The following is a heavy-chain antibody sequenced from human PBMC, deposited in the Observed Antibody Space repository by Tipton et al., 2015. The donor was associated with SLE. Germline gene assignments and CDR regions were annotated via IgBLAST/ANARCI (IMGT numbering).Heavy chain of an antibody. J-gene: IGHJ4*02. V-gene: IGHV3-53*01. CDR2: IYVPGDT. Sequence: SLRLSCAASGFSVTNNYMSWVRQAPGKGLEWVSVIYVPGDTYYADFVKGRFTISRDNSKNTVYLDMLSLRADDTAMYYCAKFEKTTDFYLDSWGQGTLVSVSS. D-gene: IGHD2/OR15-2a*01. CDR3: AKFEKTTDFYLDS. CDR1: GFSVTNNY.